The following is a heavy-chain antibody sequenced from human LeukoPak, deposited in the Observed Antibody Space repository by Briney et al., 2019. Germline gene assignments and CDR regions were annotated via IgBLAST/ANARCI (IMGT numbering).Heavy chain of an antibody. CDR3: ARDRYCYDSSGYYRFDY. CDR1: GFTFSSYA. V-gene: IGHV3-30-3*01. J-gene: IGHJ4*02. CDR2: ISYDGSNK. Sequence: GRSLRLSCAASGFTFSSYAMHWLRQAPGKGLEWVAVISYDGSNKYYADSVKGRFTIYRDNSKNTLYLQMNSLGAEDTAVYYCARDRYCYDSSGYYRFDYWGQGTLVTVSS. D-gene: IGHD3-22*01.